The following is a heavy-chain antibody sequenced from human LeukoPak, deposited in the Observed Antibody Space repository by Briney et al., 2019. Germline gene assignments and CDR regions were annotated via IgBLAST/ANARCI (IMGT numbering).Heavy chain of an antibody. D-gene: IGHD1-1*01. J-gene: IGHJ6*03. V-gene: IGHV3-21*06. CDR1: GSTFSTYS. Sequence: GGSLRLSCAASGSTFSTYSMNWVRQAPGKGLEWVSSISSRSNYAYYANSVKGRFTISRDNAKNSLYLQMNSLRAEDTAVYYCARDPWTTSHYMDVWGKGTTVTVYS. CDR2: ISSRSNYA. CDR3: ARDPWTTSHYMDV.